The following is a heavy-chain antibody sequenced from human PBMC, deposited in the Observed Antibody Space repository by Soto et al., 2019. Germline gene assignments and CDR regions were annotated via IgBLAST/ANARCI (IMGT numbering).Heavy chain of an antibody. CDR3: ARDRYYYGSGSYPGLDY. D-gene: IGHD3-10*01. V-gene: IGHV1-18*01. CDR2: ISAYNGNT. J-gene: IGHJ4*02. CDR1: GYTFTSYG. Sequence: ASVRVSCKASGYTFTSYGISWVRQAPGQGLEWMGWISAYNGNTNYAQKLQGRVTMTTDTSTSTAYMELRSLRSDDTAVYYCARDRYYYGSGSYPGLDYWGQATLVTVTS.